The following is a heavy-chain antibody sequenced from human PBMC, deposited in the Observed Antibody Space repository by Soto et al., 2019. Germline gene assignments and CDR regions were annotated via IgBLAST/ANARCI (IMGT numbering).Heavy chain of an antibody. Sequence: PGGSLRLSCAASGFTFSSYGVHWVRQAPGKGLEWVAVIWYDGSNKYYADSVKGRFTISRDNSKNTLYLQMNSLRAEDTAVYYCARDGWTETDYYGMDAWGQGTTVTVSS. CDR1: GFTFSSYG. CDR2: IWYDGSNK. CDR3: ARDGWTETDYYGMDA. V-gene: IGHV3-33*01. J-gene: IGHJ6*02. D-gene: IGHD2-15*01.